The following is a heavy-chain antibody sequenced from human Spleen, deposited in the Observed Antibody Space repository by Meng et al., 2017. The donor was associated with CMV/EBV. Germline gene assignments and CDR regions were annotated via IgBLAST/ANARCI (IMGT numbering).Heavy chain of an antibody. CDR1: GVSISSYY. CDR3: ARVKGTTGPAYYFDY. D-gene: IGHD2-8*02. V-gene: IGHV4-59*08. CDR2: VYYSGST. Sequence: SETLSLTCTVSGVSISSYYWTWIRQPPGKGLEWIGYVYYSGSTNYNPSLKSRVTISVDTSSSLFSLKLSSVTAADTAVYYCARVKGTTGPAYYFDYWGQGTLVTVSS. J-gene: IGHJ4*02.